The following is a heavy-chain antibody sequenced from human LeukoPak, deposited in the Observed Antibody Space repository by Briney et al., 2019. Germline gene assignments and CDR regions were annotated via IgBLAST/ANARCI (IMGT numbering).Heavy chain of an antibody. D-gene: IGHD1-26*01. CDR3: ARESGMAGLRDYYGIDV. J-gene: IGHJ6*02. Sequence: GGSLRLSCAASGFTFRSYEMNWVRQAPGEGLEWVSYISSSGSTIYYADSVKGRFTISRDNAKNSLYLQMNSLRAEDTAVYYCARESGMAGLRDYYGIDVWGQGTTVTVSS. CDR1: GFTFRSYE. V-gene: IGHV3-48*03. CDR2: ISSSGSTI.